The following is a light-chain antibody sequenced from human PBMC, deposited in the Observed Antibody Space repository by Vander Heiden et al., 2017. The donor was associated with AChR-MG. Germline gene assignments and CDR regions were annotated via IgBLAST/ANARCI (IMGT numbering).Light chain of an antibody. CDR1: QSVLYSSNNKNY. V-gene: IGKV4-1*01. Sequence: DIGITRSPDSLAVSLGTRATIHCESSQSVLYSSNNKNYLAWYQQKPGQPPKLLIYWASTRESGVPDRFSGRGSGTDFPLPISSLQAEDVAVYYCPPYYRTLWTFGQGTKVEIK. CDR2: WAS. J-gene: IGKJ1*01. CDR3: PPYYRTLWT.